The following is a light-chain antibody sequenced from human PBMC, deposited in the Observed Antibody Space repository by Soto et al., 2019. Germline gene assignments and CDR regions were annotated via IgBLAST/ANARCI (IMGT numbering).Light chain of an antibody. CDR1: SSDVGGYNY. CDR3: CSYAGSYTYV. V-gene: IGLV2-11*01. Sequence: QSALTQPRSVSGSPGQSVTISCTGTSSDVGGYNYVSWYQQHPGKAPKLMIYDVTKRPSGVPDRFSGSKSGNTASLTISGLQAEDEADYYCCSYAGSYTYVFGIETKLTVL. J-gene: IGLJ1*01. CDR2: DVT.